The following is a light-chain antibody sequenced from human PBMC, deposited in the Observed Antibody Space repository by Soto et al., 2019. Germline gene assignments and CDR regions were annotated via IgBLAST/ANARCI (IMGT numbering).Light chain of an antibody. V-gene: IGKV1-27*01. Sequence: DIQMTQSPSSLSASVGDRVTITCRASQGISNSLAWYQQKPGKVPKLLMHAASTLLSGVPSRFSGSGSGTYFTLTIASLQPEDVATYYCQKYDSVPTFGPGTKVAIK. CDR3: QKYDSVPT. J-gene: IGKJ1*01. CDR1: QGISNS. CDR2: AAS.